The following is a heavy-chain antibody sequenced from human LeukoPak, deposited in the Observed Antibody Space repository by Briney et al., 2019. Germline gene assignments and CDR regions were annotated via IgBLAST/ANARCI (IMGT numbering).Heavy chain of an antibody. D-gene: IGHD1-26*01. CDR1: GFTFSSYA. CDR2: ISYDGSNK. J-gene: IGHJ6*03. CDR3: ARTRTGRVGATDYYYYMDV. Sequence: SGGSLRLSCAASGFTFSSYAMHWVRQAPGKGLEWVAVISYDGSNKYYADSVKGRFTISRDNSKNTLYLQMNSLRAEDTAVYYCARTRTGRVGATDYYYYMDVWGKGTTVTVSS. V-gene: IGHV3-30*04.